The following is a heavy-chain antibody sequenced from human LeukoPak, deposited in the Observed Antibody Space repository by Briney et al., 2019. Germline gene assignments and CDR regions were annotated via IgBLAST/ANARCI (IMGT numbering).Heavy chain of an antibody. D-gene: IGHD2-2*02. CDR3: ARSIVVVPAAIYL. V-gene: IGHV4-34*01. CDR1: GGSFSGYY. CDR2: INHSGST. Sequence: PSQTLSLTCAVYGGSFSGYYWSWIRQPPGKGLEWIGEINHSGSTNYNPSLKSRVTIPVDTSKNQFSLKLSSVTAADTAVYYCARSIVVVPAAIYLWGQGTLVTVSS. J-gene: IGHJ4*02.